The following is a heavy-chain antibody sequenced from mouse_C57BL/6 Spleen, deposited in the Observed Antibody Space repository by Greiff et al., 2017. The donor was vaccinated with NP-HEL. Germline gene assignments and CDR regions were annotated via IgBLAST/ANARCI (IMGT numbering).Heavy chain of an antibody. Sequence: VQLQQSGAELMKPGASVKLSCKATGYTFTGYWIEWVKQRPGHGLEWIGEILPGSGSTNYIEKFKGKATFTADTSSNTAYMQLSSLTTEDSAIYYCARYRNWDPFAYWGQGTLVTVSA. J-gene: IGHJ3*01. CDR2: ILPGSGST. CDR3: ARYRNWDPFAY. V-gene: IGHV1-9*01. CDR1: GYTFTGYW. D-gene: IGHD4-1*01.